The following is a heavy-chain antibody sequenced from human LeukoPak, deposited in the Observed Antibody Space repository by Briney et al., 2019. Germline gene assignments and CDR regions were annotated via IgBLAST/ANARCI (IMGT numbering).Heavy chain of an antibody. CDR3: ARYYCGGDCYSGYFDY. Sequence: PSETLSLTCTVSGGSIRSSSSYWAWIRQPPGKGLEWIGNIYYSGSTYYNPSLKSRVTISVDTSKPQFSLKLSSVTAADTAVYYCARYYCGGDCYSGYFDYWGQGTLVTVSS. CDR1: GGSIRSSSSY. CDR2: IYYSGST. V-gene: IGHV4-39*01. D-gene: IGHD2-21*02. J-gene: IGHJ4*02.